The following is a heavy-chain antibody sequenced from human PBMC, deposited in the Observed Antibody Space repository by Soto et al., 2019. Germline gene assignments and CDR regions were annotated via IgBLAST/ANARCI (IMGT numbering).Heavy chain of an antibody. D-gene: IGHD3-22*01. CDR2: IIPMFGTT. CDR1: GGTFSTYT. J-gene: IGHJ5*02. CDR3: TRDLYYFDSSAYYGHNWFDP. V-gene: IGHV1-69*13. Sequence: SVKVSCKASGGTFSTYTMSWVRQAPGQGLEWMGGIIPMFGTTTYAENFQGRVTITADESTSTAYMESTSLRSEDTAVYYCTRDLYYFDSSAYYGHNWFDPWGQGTRVTVSS.